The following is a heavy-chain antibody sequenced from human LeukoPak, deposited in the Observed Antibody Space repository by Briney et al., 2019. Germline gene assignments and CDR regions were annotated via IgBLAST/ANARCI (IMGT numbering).Heavy chain of an antibody. J-gene: IGHJ1*01. CDR3: ASQSSPRF. D-gene: IGHD6-13*01. Sequence: IPSETLSLTCTVSGGSISSYYWSWIRQTPGKGLEWIGCFYYSGSTSYNPSLKSRVTISIDTSKNQFSLKLTSVTAADTAVYYCASQSSPRFWSQGTLVTVSS. V-gene: IGHV4-59*01. CDR2: FYYSGST. CDR1: GGSISSYY.